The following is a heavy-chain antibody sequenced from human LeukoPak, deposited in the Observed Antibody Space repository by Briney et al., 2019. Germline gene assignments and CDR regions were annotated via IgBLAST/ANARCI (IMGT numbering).Heavy chain of an antibody. D-gene: IGHD1-1*01. CDR1: GFTFSGSA. CDR3: TRGRNDFHYYYYMDV. CDR2: IRSKANSYAT. V-gene: IGHV3-73*01. Sequence: GGSLRLSCAASGFTFSGSAMHWVRQASGKGLEWVGRIRSKANSYATAYAASVKGRFTISRDDSKNTAYLQMNSLKTEDTAVYYCTRGRNDFHYYYYMDVWGKGTTVTVSS. J-gene: IGHJ6*03.